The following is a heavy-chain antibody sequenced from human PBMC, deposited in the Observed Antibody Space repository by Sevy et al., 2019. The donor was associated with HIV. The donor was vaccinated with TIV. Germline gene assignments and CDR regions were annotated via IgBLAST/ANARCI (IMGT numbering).Heavy chain of an antibody. CDR2: IRNTGSVT. V-gene: IGHV3-48*03. CDR1: GLPFSRYE. Sequence: GGSLRLSCAASGLPFSRYEMNWVRQAPGKGLEWVSYIRNTGSVTYYADSVKGRFTISRDNAKNLLYLQMNSLRAEDTAVYYCAVSPSGWFPDGDYWGQGTLVTVSS. D-gene: IGHD6-19*01. J-gene: IGHJ4*02. CDR3: AVSPSGWFPDGDY.